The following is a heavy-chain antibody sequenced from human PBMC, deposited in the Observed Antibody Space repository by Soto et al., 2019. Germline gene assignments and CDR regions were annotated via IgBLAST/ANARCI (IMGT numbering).Heavy chain of an antibody. Sequence: SETLSLTCSVSGGSITESHWSWIGQPVWKGLEWIGRMYTRGSATYNPSLKSRVTMSLDSSKNEFSLKVRSMTAADTAVYYCATSTIMGLEVAGHFDNWGQGTLVTVSS. J-gene: IGHJ4*01. D-gene: IGHD3-16*01. CDR1: GGSITESH. V-gene: IGHV4-4*07. CDR2: MYTRGSA. CDR3: ATSTIMGLEVAGHFDN.